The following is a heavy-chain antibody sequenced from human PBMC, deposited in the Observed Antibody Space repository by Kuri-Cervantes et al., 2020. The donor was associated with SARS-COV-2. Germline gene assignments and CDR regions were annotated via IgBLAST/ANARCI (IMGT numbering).Heavy chain of an antibody. V-gene: IGHV4-59*01. Sequence: SETLSLTCTVSGGSISSYYWSWIRQPPGKGLEWIGYIYYSGSTNYNPSLKSQVTISVDTSKNQFSLKLSSVTAADTAVYYCARGGYSSGWYAVDWGQGTLVTVSS. D-gene: IGHD6-19*01. CDR1: GGSISSYY. CDR3: ARGGYSSGWYAVD. J-gene: IGHJ4*02. CDR2: IYYSGST.